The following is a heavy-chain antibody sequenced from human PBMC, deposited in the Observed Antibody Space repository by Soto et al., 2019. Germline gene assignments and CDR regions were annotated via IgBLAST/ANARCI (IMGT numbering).Heavy chain of an antibody. Sequence: QVQLVQSGAEVKKPGASVKVSCKASGYTFTSYGISWVRQAPGQGLEWMGWISAYNGNTNYAQKLQGRVTMTTDTSTSTAYMELRSLRSDDTAVYYCASASGLQLYYYYSGMDVWGQGTTVTVSS. CDR1: GYTFTSYG. D-gene: IGHD5-12*01. CDR3: ASASGLQLYYYYSGMDV. CDR2: ISAYNGNT. V-gene: IGHV1-18*01. J-gene: IGHJ6*02.